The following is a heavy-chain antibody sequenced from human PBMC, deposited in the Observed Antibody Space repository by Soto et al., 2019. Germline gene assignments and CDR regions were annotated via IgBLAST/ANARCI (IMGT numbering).Heavy chain of an antibody. CDR3: SHRSSTSGVFDY. J-gene: IGHJ4*02. D-gene: IGHD2-2*01. Sequence: TLSLTCTVSGGSISSYYWSWIRQPPGKALEWLALIYWDGDERYSPSLRTRLTITKDTSKSQVVLTMTNMDPVDTATYYCSHRSSTSGVFDYWGQGTLVTVSS. CDR2: IYWDGDE. V-gene: IGHV2-5*08. CDR1: GGSISSYYW.